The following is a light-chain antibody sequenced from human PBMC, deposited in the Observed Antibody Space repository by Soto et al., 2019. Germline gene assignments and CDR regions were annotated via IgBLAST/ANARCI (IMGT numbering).Light chain of an antibody. CDR2: TAS. J-gene: IGKJ1*01. CDR3: QQYRDYSWT. CDR1: QSIGIW. Sequence: IQMTQSPSTVSASVGDRVAITCRASQSIGIWLAWYQQKPGKAPRFLIYTASTLLGGVPSRFSGSGSGTEFTLTNSSLQPDDFATYYCQQYRDYSWTFGQGTKVEIK. V-gene: IGKV1-5*03.